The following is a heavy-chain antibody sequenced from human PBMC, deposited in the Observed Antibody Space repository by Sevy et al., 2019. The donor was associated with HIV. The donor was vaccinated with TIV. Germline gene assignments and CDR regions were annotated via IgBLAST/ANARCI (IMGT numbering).Heavy chain of an antibody. CDR1: GFTFSSYA. CDR3: AKDRVRNYDSSGVSGFDP. D-gene: IGHD3-22*01. V-gene: IGHV3-23*01. CDR2: ISGSGGST. Sequence: GGSLRLSCAASGFTFSSYAMSWVRQAPGKGLEWVSAISGSGGSTYYADSAKGRFTISRDNSKNTLYLQMKGLRAEDTAVYYCAKDRVRNYDSSGVSGFDPWGQGTLVTVSS. J-gene: IGHJ5*02.